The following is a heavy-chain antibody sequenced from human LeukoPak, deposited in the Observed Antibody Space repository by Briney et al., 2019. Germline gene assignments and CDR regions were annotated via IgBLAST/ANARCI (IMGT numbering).Heavy chain of an antibody. V-gene: IGHV3-74*01. D-gene: IGHD2-2*01. Sequence: PGGSLRLSCAASGFTFSSFWMHWVRQAPGQGLVWVSRIYSDGSSTNYADSVKGRFTISRDNANNTLYLQMNSLRAEDTAVYYCARGGSTSLKDWGQGTLVTVSS. CDR2: IYSDGSST. CDR3: ARGGSTSLKD. J-gene: IGHJ4*02. CDR1: GFTFSSFW.